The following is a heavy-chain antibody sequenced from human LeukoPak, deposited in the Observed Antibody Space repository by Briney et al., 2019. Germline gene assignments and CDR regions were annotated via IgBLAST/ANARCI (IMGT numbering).Heavy chain of an antibody. CDR2: INPNSGGT. CDR3: ARDYYLRYFDY. V-gene: IGHV1-2*02. CDR1: GYTFTGYY. J-gene: IGHJ4*02. Sequence: GASVKVSCKASGYTFTGYYMHWVRQAPGQGLEWMRWINPNSGGTNYAQKFQGRVTMARDTSISTAYMELSRLRSDDTAVYYCARDYYLRYFDYWGQGTLVTVSS. D-gene: IGHD3-22*01.